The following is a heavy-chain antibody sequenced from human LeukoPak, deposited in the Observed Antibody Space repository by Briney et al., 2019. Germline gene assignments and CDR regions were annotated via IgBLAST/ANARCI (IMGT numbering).Heavy chain of an antibody. CDR2: IYTSGST. V-gene: IGHV4-61*02. CDR1: GGSISSGSYY. J-gene: IGHJ4*02. CDR3: ARMGEMGEVDYFDY. Sequence: PSETLSLTCTVSGGSISSGSYYWNWIRQPAGKGLEWIGRIYTSGSTNYNPSLKSRITISVDTSKNQFSLRLSSVTAADTAVYYCARMGEMGEVDYFDYWGQGTLVTVSS. D-gene: IGHD1-26*01.